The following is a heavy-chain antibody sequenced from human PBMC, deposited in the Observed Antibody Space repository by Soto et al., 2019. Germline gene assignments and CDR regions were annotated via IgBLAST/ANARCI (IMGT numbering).Heavy chain of an antibody. CDR2: IYHSGST. CDR3: ARGYYDSSGPPGFDY. D-gene: IGHD3-22*01. CDR1: GGSISSGGYS. J-gene: IGHJ4*02. Sequence: QLQLQESGSGLVKPSQTLSLTCAVSGGSISSGGYSWSWIRQPAGKGLEWIGYIYHSGSTYYNPSLKSRVTIAVDRSKRQFSLKLSSVTAADTAVYYCARGYYDSSGPPGFDYWGQGTLVTVSS. V-gene: IGHV4-30-2*01.